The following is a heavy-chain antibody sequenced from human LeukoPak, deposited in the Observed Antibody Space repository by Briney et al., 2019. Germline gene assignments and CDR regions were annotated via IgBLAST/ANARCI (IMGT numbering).Heavy chain of an antibody. V-gene: IGHV3-53*01. Sequence: GGSLRLSCAASGFTVSSNYMSWVRQAPGKGLEWVSVIYSGGSTYYADSVKGRFTISRDNSKNTLYLQMNSLRAEDTAVYYCASVVGATRNYYYGMDVWGQGTTVTVSS. D-gene: IGHD1-26*01. CDR1: GFTVSSNY. J-gene: IGHJ6*02. CDR3: ASVVGATRNYYYGMDV. CDR2: IYSGGST.